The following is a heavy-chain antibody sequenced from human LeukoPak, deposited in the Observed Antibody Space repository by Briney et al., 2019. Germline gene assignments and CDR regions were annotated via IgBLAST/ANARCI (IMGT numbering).Heavy chain of an antibody. CDR3: ARKRGVGVDTNAFDV. V-gene: IGHV1-2*02. Sequence: GASVKVSCKASGYTLTDYYLHWVRQAPGQGLEWMAWINPNSDGTIYAQKFQGRVTVTRDTSISTAYMELSRLRSDDTAVYYCARKRGVGVDTNAFDVWGQGTMVTVSS. CDR1: GYTLTDYY. D-gene: IGHD3-3*01. J-gene: IGHJ3*01. CDR2: INPNSDGT.